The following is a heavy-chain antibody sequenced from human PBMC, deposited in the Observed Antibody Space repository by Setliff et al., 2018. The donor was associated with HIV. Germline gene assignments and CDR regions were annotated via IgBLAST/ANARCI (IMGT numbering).Heavy chain of an antibody. CDR1: GGSINRYY. J-gene: IGHJ6*03. D-gene: IGHD3-9*01. V-gene: IGHV4-4*08. Sequence: SETLSLTCTVSGGSINRYYWSWIRQPPGKGLEWIGRIYTSGSTNYNPSLKSRVTISVDTSKNQFSLKLTSVTAADTAVYYCARHPRHYNILTGYRYYYMDVWGKGTTVTVSS. CDR2: IYTSGST. CDR3: ARHPRHYNILTGYRYYYMDV.